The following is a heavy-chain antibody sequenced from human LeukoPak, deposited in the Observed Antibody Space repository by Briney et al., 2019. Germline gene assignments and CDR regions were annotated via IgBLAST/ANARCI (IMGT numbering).Heavy chain of an antibody. Sequence: APVKVSCKASGYTFTSYDINWVRQATGQGLEWMGWINPNSGGTNYAQKFQGRVTMTRDTSISTAYMELSRLRSDDTAVYYCARVPKSINWFDPWGQGTLVTVSS. CDR1: GYTFTSYD. CDR2: INPNSGGT. CDR3: ARVPKSINWFDP. J-gene: IGHJ5*02. V-gene: IGHV1-2*02.